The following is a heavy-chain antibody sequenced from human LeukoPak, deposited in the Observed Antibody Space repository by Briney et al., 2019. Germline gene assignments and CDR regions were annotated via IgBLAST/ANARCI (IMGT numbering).Heavy chain of an antibody. Sequence: GGSLKISCKGSGYIFTNYWIAWVRQMPGKGLEWMGMIYPVDSDTRYSPSFHGQVTISVDKSISTAYLQWSSLKASDTAMYYCARLEGNAFLDYWGQGTLVTVSS. V-gene: IGHV5-51*01. J-gene: IGHJ4*02. D-gene: IGHD2-8*01. CDR1: GYIFTNYW. CDR3: ARLEGNAFLDY. CDR2: IYPVDSDT.